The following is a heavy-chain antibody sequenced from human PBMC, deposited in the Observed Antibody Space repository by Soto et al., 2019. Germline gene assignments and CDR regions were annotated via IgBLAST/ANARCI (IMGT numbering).Heavy chain of an antibody. J-gene: IGHJ5*02. V-gene: IGHV4-31*03. CDR2: IYYSGST. D-gene: IGHD3-22*01. CDR3: ARCNRYYDSSGYPIPSRWFDP. CDR1: GGSISSGGYY. Sequence: SETLSLTCTVSGGSISSGGYYWSWIRQHPGKGLEWIGYIYYSGSTYYNPSLKSRVTISVDTSKNQFSLKLSSVTAADTAVYYCARCNRYYDSSGYPIPSRWFDPWGQGTLVTVSS.